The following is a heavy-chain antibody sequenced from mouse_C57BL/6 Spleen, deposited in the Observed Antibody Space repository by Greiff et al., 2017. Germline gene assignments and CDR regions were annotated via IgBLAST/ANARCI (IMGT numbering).Heavy chain of an antibody. V-gene: IGHV1-54*01. Sequence: QVHVKQSGAELVRPGTSVKVSCKASGYAFTNYLIEWVKQRPGQGLEWIGVINPRSGGTNYNEKFKGKATQTAGKSSNTAYMQLSRLTSEDSAVYFCARHNSYYFDYWGQGTTLTVSA. CDR1: GYAFTNYL. CDR2: INPRSGGT. CDR3: ARHNSYYFDY. J-gene: IGHJ2*01. D-gene: IGHD1-3*01.